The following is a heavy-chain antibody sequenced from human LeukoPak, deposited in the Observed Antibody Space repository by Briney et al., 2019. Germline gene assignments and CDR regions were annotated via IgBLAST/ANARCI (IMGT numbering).Heavy chain of an antibody. D-gene: IGHD3-10*01. CDR2: IYYTET. CDR3: ARGVH. CDR1: GGSVSNYY. V-gene: IGHV4-59*02. J-gene: IGHJ4*02. Sequence: SETLSLTCTVSGGSVSNYYWSWIRQSPGKGLEWIGYIYYTETSYNPSLKSRVTISADTSKNQFSLKLYSVTAADTAVYYCARGVHWGQGTLVTVSS.